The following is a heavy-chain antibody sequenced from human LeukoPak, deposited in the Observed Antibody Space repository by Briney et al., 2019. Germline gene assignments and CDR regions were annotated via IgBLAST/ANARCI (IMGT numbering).Heavy chain of an antibody. J-gene: IGHJ3*02. Sequence: PGGSLRLSCAASGFTFSSYWMSWVRQAPGKGLEWVANIKQDGSEKYYVDSVKGRFTISRDNAKNSLYLQMNSLRAEDTAVYYCARDLGGYCSSSSCYDGAFDIWGQGTMVTVSS. CDR2: IKQDGSEK. V-gene: IGHV3-7*01. CDR1: GFTFSSYW. CDR3: ARDLGGYCSSSSCYDGAFDI. D-gene: IGHD2-2*01.